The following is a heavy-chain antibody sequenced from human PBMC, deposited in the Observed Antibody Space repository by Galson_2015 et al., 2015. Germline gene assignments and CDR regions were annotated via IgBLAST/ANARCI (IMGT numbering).Heavy chain of an antibody. V-gene: IGHV5-51*01. CDR1: GSSFTRYW. Sequence: SGAAAKQPVESLTISCTGSGSSFTRYWVGCVCQLPGTGLAWMGLIYPGASAPRPSTACQGQVTFSADKSISTACQQWSSLKVSDTAREYGARQMAVSSGWSYYYYYGMDVWGQGTTVTVSS. J-gene: IGHJ6*02. CDR2: IYPGASAP. D-gene: IGHD6-19*01. CDR3: ARQMAVSSGWSYYYYYGMDV.